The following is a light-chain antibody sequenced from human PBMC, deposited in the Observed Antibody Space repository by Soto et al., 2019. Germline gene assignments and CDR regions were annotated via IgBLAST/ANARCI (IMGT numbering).Light chain of an antibody. CDR2: EAS. CDR3: QQYDTFLPT. V-gene: IGKV1-5*03. J-gene: IGKJ2*01. Sequence: DIQMTQSPSTLSTSVGDRVTITCRASQSISTLLAWYQQKPGKAPKLLIYEASNLESGVPSRFSGSGSGTEFTLNISSLQHDDFATYYCQQYDTFLPTFGQGTKLEI. CDR1: QSISTL.